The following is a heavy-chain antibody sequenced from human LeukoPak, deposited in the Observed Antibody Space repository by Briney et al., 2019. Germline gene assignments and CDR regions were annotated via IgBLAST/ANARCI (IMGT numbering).Heavy chain of an antibody. D-gene: IGHD3-3*01. Sequence: ASVKVSCKASGCTFTSYDINWVRQATGQGLEWMGWMNPNSGNTGYAQKFQGRVTMTRNTSISTAYMELSSLRSEDTAVYYCARVGYDFWSGYLNWFDPWGQGTLVTVSS. J-gene: IGHJ5*02. CDR2: MNPNSGNT. V-gene: IGHV1-8*01. CDR1: GCTFTSYD. CDR3: ARVGYDFWSGYLNWFDP.